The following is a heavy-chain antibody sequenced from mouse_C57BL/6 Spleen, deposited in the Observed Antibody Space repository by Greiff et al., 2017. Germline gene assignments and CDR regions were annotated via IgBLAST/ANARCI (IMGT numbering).Heavy chain of an antibody. V-gene: IGHV1-55*01. Sequence: QVQLQQPGAELVKPGASVKMSCKASGYTFTSYWITWVKQRPGQGLEWIGDLYPGSGSTNYTETFKSKATMTVDTSSSTAYMMLSSLTSEDSAVYYCAKKLDNGSSLYFDYWGQGTTLTVSS. CDR2: LYPGSGST. CDR1: GYTFTSYW. J-gene: IGHJ2*01. CDR3: AKKLDNGSSLYFDY. D-gene: IGHD1-1*01.